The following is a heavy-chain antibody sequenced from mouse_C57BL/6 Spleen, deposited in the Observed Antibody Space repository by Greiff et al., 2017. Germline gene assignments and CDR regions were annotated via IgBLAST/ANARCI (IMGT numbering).Heavy chain of an antibody. V-gene: IGHV1-5*01. CDR2: IYPGNSDT. D-gene: IGHD1-1*01. Sequence: EVQLQQSGTVLARPGASVKMSCKTSGYTFTSYWMHWVKQRPGQGLEWIGAIYPGNSDTSYNQKFTGKAQLTAVTSASTAYMELSSLKNEDSAVYDSTRGYYYNGSSFHYYAMDYWGQGTSVTVSS. CDR3: TRGYYYNGSSFHYYAMDY. CDR1: GYTFTSYW. J-gene: IGHJ4*01.